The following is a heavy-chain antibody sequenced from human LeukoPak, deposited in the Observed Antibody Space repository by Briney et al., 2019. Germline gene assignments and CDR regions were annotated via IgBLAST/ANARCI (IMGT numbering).Heavy chain of an antibody. D-gene: IGHD3-22*01. J-gene: IGHJ4*02. V-gene: IGHV4-34*01. CDR3: ARSRPPITTKRRREYYFDY. CDR1: GGSFSGYY. Sequence: PSETLSLTCAVYGGSFSGYYWSWIRQPPGKGLEWIGEINHSGSTNYNPSLKSRVTISVDTSKNQFSLKLSSVTAADTAVYYCARSRPPITTKRRREYYFDYWGQGTLVTVSS. CDR2: INHSGST.